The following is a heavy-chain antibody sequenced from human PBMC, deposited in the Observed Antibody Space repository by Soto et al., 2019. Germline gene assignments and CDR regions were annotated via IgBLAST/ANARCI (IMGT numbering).Heavy chain of an antibody. Sequence: EVQLLESGGTLVQPGGSLRLSCAASGFTFNSYAMSWVRQAPGKGLEWVSCISRSGVSTFYADSVKGRFTISRDNSKNSLHLKMDSLRAEDTAVYYCARGGLSKVYIDYWGQGTLVTVSP. CDR2: ISRSGVST. CDR3: ARGGLSKVYIDY. D-gene: IGHD2-8*01. J-gene: IGHJ4*02. CDR1: GFTFNSYA. V-gene: IGHV3-23*01.